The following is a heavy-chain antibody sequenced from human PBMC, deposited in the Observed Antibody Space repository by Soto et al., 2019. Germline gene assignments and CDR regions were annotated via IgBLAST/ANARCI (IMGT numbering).Heavy chain of an antibody. J-gene: IGHJ4*02. Sequence: PGESLKISCRGSGHSFTSYWTTWVRQTPGKGLEWVGRIDRTDSYADYSPSFQGRVTISADRSFSTVYLQWSSLKASDTAMYYCVLQTRIGALHFEYWGQGTLVTVSS. CDR3: VLQTRIGALHFEY. CDR1: GHSFTSYW. V-gene: IGHV5-10-1*01. D-gene: IGHD2-15*01. CDR2: IDRTDSYA.